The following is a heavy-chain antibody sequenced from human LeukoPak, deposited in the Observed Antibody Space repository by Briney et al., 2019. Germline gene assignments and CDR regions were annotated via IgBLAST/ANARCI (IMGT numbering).Heavy chain of an antibody. CDR1: GGSISSYY. V-gene: IGHV4-59*01. D-gene: IGHD1-1*01. Sequence: SETLSLTCTVAGGSISSYYWSWIRQPPGKGLEWIGYIYYSGSTNYNPSLKSRVTISVDTSKNQFSLKLSSVTAADTAVYYCARVQVSDDNWGFFDYWGQGTLVTVSS. CDR3: ARVQVSDDNWGFFDY. CDR2: IYYSGST. J-gene: IGHJ4*02.